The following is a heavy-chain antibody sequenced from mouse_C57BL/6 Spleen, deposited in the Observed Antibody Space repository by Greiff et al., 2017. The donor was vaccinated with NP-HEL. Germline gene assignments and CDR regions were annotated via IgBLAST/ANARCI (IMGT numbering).Heavy chain of an antibody. D-gene: IGHD2-5*01. Sequence: VKLQESGAELVRPGASVTLSCKASGYTFTDYEMHWVKQTPVHGLEWIGAIDPETGGTAYNQKFKGKAILTADKSSSTAYMELRSLTSEDSAVYYCTYYRNYEDYWGQGTSVTVSS. V-gene: IGHV1-15*01. CDR3: TYYRNYEDY. CDR1: GYTFTDYE. J-gene: IGHJ4*01. CDR2: IDPETGGT.